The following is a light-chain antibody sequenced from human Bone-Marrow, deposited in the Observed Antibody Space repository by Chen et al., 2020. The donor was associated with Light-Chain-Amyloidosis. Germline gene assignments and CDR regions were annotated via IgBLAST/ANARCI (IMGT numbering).Light chain of an antibody. CDR3: SSYTITHPLD. J-gene: IGLJ1*01. CDR2: EVT. Sequence: QSALTQPPSVSGSPGQSITISCTGTSSDVGGDNHVSWYQQHPDKAPKLMIYEVTNRPSWVPDCFSGSKSDNTAALNSFGRQTEDEADYFCSSYTITHPLDFGSGTRVTVL. CDR1: SSDVGGDNH. V-gene: IGLV2-14*01.